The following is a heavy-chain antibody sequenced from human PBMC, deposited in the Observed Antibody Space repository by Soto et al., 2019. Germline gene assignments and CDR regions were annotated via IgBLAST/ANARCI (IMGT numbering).Heavy chain of an antibody. Sequence: SETLSLTCTVSGGSISSYCWSWIRQPPGKGLEWIGYIYYSGSTNYNPSLKSRVTISVDTSKTQFSLKLSSVTAADTAVYYCAGGGVTATRGHYYGMDVWGQGTTVTVSS. CDR1: GGSISSYC. J-gene: IGHJ6*02. V-gene: IGHV4-59*01. CDR3: AGGGVTATRGHYYGMDV. D-gene: IGHD2-21*02. CDR2: IYYSGST.